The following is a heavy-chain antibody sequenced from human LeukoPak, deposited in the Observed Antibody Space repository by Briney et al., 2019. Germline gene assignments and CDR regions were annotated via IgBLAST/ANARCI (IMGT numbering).Heavy chain of an antibody. V-gene: IGHV1-3*01. CDR2: INAGNGNT. CDR3: ARDYGSGSYHDAFDI. Sequence: GASVKVSCKASGYTFTSYAMHWVRQAPGQRLEWMGWINAGNGNTKYSQKFQGRVTITRDTSASTAYMELSSLRSEDTAVYYCARDYGSGSYHDAFDIRGQGTMVTVSS. J-gene: IGHJ3*02. D-gene: IGHD3-10*01. CDR1: GYTFTSYA.